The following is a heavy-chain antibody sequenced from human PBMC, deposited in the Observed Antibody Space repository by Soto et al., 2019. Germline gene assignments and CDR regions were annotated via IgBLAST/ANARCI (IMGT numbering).Heavy chain of an antibody. D-gene: IGHD2-21*02. V-gene: IGHV1-69*13. CDR1: GGTFSSYA. Sequence: PSVKVSCKASGGTFSSYAISWVRQAPGQGLEWMGGIIPIFGTANYAQKFQGRVTITADESTSTAYMELSSLRSEDTAVYYCARESGDPYCGGDCYYFDSWGQGTLLTFSA. CDR3: ARESGDPYCGGDCYYFDS. J-gene: IGHJ4*02. CDR2: IIPIFGTA.